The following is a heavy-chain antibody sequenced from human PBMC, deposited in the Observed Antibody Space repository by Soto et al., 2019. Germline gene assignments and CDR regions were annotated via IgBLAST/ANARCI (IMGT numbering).Heavy chain of an antibody. D-gene: IGHD2-15*01. V-gene: IGHV3-30-3*01. J-gene: IGHJ4*02. CDR3: ARSYCSGGSCYFDY. CDR1: GFTFSSYA. Sequence: QVQLVESGGGVVQPGRSLRLSCAASGFTFSSYAMHWVRQAPGKGLEWVAAISYDGSNKYYADSVKGRFTISRDNSKNTLYLQMNSLRAEDTAVYYCARSYCSGGSCYFDYWGQGTLVTVSS. CDR2: ISYDGSNK.